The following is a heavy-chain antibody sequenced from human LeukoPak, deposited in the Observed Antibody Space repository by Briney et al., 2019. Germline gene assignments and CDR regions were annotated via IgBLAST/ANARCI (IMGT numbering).Heavy chain of an antibody. V-gene: IGHV1-69*04. CDR2: IIPILGIA. CDR1: GGTFSSYA. D-gene: IGHD2-15*01. Sequence: ASVKVSCKASGGTFSSYAISWVRQAPGQGLEWMGRIIPILGIANYAQEFQGRVTITADKSTSTAYMELSSLRSEDTAVYYCARETPCSGGSCYSSYYYGMDVWGQGTTVTVSS. CDR3: ARETPCSGGSCYSSYYYGMDV. J-gene: IGHJ6*02.